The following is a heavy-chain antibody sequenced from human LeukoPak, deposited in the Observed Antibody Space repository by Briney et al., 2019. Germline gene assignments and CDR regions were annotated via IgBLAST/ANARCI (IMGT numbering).Heavy chain of an antibody. V-gene: IGHV3-21*01. D-gene: IGHD1-1*01. CDR1: GFTFSSYS. J-gene: IGHJ4*02. Sequence: GGSQRLSCAASGFTFSSYSMNWVRQAPGKGLEWVSSISSSSSYIYYADSVKGRFTISRDNAKNSLYLQMNSLRAEDTAVYYCARATTGRRDYWGQGTLVTVSS. CDR2: ISSSSSYI. CDR3: ARATTGRRDY.